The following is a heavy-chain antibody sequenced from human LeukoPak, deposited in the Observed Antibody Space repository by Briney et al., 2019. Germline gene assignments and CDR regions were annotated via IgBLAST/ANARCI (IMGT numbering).Heavy chain of an antibody. D-gene: IGHD3-22*01. CDR2: ISGSGGGT. CDR1: GFTFSSYG. Sequence: GGSLRLSCAASGFTFSSYGMSWVRQAPGKGLEWVSAISGSGGGTYYADSVKGRFTISRDNSKNTLYLQMNSLRAEDTAVYYCARGVGNYRYYFDSWGQGTLVTVSS. V-gene: IGHV3-23*01. J-gene: IGHJ4*02. CDR3: ARGVGNYRYYFDS.